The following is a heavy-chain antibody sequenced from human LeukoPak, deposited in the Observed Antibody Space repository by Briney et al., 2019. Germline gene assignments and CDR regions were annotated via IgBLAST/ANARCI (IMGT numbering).Heavy chain of an antibody. CDR2: ILPRGTTR. Sequence: GSLRLSCAASGFTFSDSYMSWIRQAPGRGLEWLSYILPRGTTRFYADSVKGQFTISRDNANNLLYLQMNSLTVADTAVYFCARGRRDECSGGTCYPVWFDAWGQGDLVTVSS. J-gene: IGHJ5*02. D-gene: IGHD2-15*01. CDR3: ARGRRDECSGGTCYPVWFDA. V-gene: IGHV3-11*04. CDR1: GFTFSDSY.